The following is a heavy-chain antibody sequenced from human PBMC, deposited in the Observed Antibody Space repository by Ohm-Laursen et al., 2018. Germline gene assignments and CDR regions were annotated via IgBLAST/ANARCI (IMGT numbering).Heavy chain of an antibody. Sequence: ASVKVSCKASGYNFIGYYMHWVRQAPGQGLEWMGWINPNSGATKYAQQFQGRVTMTRDTSISTAYMELSRLRSDDTAVYYCSAAAGTWYFDLWGRGTLVTVSS. CDR1: GYNFIGYY. CDR2: INPNSGAT. V-gene: IGHV1-2*02. CDR3: SAAAGTWYFDL. J-gene: IGHJ2*01. D-gene: IGHD6-13*01.